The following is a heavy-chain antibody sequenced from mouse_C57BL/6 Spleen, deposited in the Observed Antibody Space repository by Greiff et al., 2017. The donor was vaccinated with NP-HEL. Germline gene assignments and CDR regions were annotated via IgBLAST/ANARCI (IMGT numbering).Heavy chain of an antibody. D-gene: IGHD2-1*01. V-gene: IGHV2-2*01. CDR2: IWSGGST. Sequence: VKLMESGPGLVQPSQSLSITCTVSGFSLTSYGVHWVRQSPGTGLEWLGVIWSGGSTDYNVAFISRLSISKDNSKSQVFIKMNSLQADDTAIYYCASYYGNYGDYYAMDYWGQGTSVTVSS. CDR1: GFSLTSYG. J-gene: IGHJ4*01. CDR3: ASYYGNYGDYYAMDY.